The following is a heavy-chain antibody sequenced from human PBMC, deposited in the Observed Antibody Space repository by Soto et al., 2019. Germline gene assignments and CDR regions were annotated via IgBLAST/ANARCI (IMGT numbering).Heavy chain of an antibody. CDR3: ARARCSSGKCYYFDY. J-gene: IGHJ4*02. Sequence: EVQLVEAGEGLVQPGGSLRLSCAASGFTFSSYNIHWIRQAPGKGLEFVSAISRSGDRTYYADSVKDRFTITRANSKNTMWLQMGSLRAEDMSVYYCARARCSSGKCYYFDYWGRGALVSVSS. V-gene: IGHV3-64*02. CDR1: GFTFSSYN. D-gene: IGHD2-15*01. CDR2: ISRSGDRT.